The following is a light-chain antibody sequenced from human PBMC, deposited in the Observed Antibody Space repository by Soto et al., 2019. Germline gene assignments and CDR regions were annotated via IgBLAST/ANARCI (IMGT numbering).Light chain of an antibody. J-gene: IGLJ3*02. CDR1: SRDVGRYNL. CDR3: GTWDRSLSAGV. Sequence: QSALTQPASVSGSPGQSITISCTGTSRDVGRYNLVSWYQQHPGKAPKLMIYEVTKRPSGIPDRFSGSKSGTSATLVITGLQTGDEADYYCGTWDRSLSAGVFGGGTKLTVL. V-gene: IGLV2-14*02. CDR2: EVT.